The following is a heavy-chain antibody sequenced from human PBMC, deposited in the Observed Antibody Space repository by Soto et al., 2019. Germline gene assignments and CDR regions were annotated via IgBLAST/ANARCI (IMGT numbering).Heavy chain of an antibody. CDR1: GYTFTSYG. CDR2: ISAYNGNT. J-gene: IGHJ6*03. CDR3: ARVVPREYYYYYMDV. Sequence: GASVKVSCKASGYTFTSYGISWVRQAPGQGLEWMGWISAYNGNTNYAQKHKGRVTMTTDTSTSTAYMELRSLRSDDTAVYYCARVVPREYYYYYMDVWGKGTTVTVSS. V-gene: IGHV1-18*01. D-gene: IGHD2-2*01.